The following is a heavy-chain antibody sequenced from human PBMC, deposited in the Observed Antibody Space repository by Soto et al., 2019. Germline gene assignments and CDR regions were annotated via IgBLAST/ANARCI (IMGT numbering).Heavy chain of an antibody. CDR3: ARGSSGYISSWYYFDY. D-gene: IGHD6-13*01. V-gene: IGHV3-23*01. CDR1: GFNFNNYA. J-gene: IGHJ4*02. Sequence: EVQLLESGGGLVQPGGSLRLSCVASGFNFNNYAMTWVRQAPGKGLEWVSTISGSGGNTHYAESVKGRFTISRDNSKNTVSLLMNSLRAEDTAVYFCARGSSGYISSWYYFDYWGRGTLVTVSS. CDR2: ISGSGGNT.